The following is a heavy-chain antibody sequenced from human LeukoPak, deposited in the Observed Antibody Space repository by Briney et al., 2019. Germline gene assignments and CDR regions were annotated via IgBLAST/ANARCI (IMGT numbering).Heavy chain of an antibody. CDR3: ARRAGAYSHPYDY. D-gene: IGHD4/OR15-4a*01. J-gene: IGHJ4*02. CDR1: GFTFSSYG. V-gene: IGHV3-48*03. CDR2: ISGSGNTI. Sequence: GESLRLSCAASGFTFSSYGMNWVRQAPGKGLEWVSYISGSGNTIYYADSVKGRFTISRDNAENSLYLQMNSLRAEDTAVYYCARRAGAYSHPYDYWGQGTLVTVSS.